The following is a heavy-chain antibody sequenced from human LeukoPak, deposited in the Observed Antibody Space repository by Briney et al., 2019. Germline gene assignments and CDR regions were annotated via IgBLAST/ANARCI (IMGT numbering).Heavy chain of an antibody. D-gene: IGHD1-26*01. CDR1: GFTFSSNA. V-gene: IGHV3-30-3*01. CDR3: ARGLLGAPTSYFDY. Sequence: GGSLRLSCAASGFTFSSNAMHWVRQAPGKGLEWVAVITYDGSNKYYADSVKGRFTISRDNSKNTLYLQMNSLRTEDTAVYYCARGLLGAPTSYFDYWGQGTLVTVSS. J-gene: IGHJ4*02. CDR2: ITYDGSNK.